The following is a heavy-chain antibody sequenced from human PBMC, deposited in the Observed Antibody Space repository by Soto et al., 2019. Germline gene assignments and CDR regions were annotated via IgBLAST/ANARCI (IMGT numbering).Heavy chain of an antibody. CDR2: IYHAGSV. V-gene: IGHV4-38-2*01. J-gene: IGHJ6*02. Sequence: SETLSLTCAVSGYSTASGYYWAWIRQSPGKGLEWIGSIYHAGSVYYNPSLNSRVAVSLDTSKNHFSLKLTSVTAADTAVYYCARTFDYYGMDVWGQGTTVTVSS. CDR3: ARTFDYYGMDV. CDR1: GYSTASGYY.